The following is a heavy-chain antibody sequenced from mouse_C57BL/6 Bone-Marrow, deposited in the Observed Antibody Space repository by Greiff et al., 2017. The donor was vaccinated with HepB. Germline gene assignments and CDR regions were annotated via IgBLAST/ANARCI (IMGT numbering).Heavy chain of an antibody. J-gene: IGHJ3*01. Sequence: EVQLQQSGAELVRPGASVKLSCTASGFNIKDDYMHWVKQRPEQGLEWIGWIDPENGDTEYASKFQGKATITADTSSNTAYLQLSSLTSEDTAVYYCTTPLYYGNYEFAYWGQGTLITVSA. CDR3: TTPLYYGNYEFAY. V-gene: IGHV14-4*01. D-gene: IGHD2-1*01. CDR2: IDPENGDT. CDR1: GFNIKDDY.